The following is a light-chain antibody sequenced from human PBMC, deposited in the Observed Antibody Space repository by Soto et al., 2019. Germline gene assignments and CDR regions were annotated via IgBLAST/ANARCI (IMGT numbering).Light chain of an antibody. V-gene: IGLV2-8*01. Sequence: QSVRTQPPSASGSPGQSVTISCTGTSRDVGAYDYVSWYQQHPGKAPKLMIYEINKRPSGVPDRFSGSKSGNTASLTVSGLQAEDEADYYCSSFAGSNTFPYVFGTGTKVTVL. CDR3: SSFAGSNTFPYV. J-gene: IGLJ1*01. CDR1: SRDVGAYDY. CDR2: EIN.